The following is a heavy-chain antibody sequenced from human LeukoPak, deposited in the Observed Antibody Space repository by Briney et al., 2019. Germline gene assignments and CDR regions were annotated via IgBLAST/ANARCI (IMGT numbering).Heavy chain of an antibody. CDR1: GFTFSRFG. CDR3: AKGDTTWELPHDY. CDR2: ILYDGTKK. V-gene: IGHV3-30*02. J-gene: IGHJ4*02. D-gene: IGHD1-26*01. Sequence: PGGSLRLSCAASGFTFSRFGMHWVRQAPGQGLEWVAFILYDGTKKYYADSVKGRFTISRDNSRNTLSLQMNSLRAEDTAVYYCAKGDTTWELPHDYWGQGTLVTVSS.